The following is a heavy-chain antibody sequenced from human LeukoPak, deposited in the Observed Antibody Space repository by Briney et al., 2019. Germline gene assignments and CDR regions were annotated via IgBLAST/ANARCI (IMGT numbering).Heavy chain of an antibody. V-gene: IGHV4-30-2*01. CDR3: ARKLGYCSGGSCYPRANWFDP. D-gene: IGHD2-15*01. J-gene: IGHJ5*02. Sequence: PSETLSLTCAVSGGSISSGGYSWSWIRQPPGKGLEWIGYIYHSGSTYYNPSLKSRVTISVDRSKNQFSLKLSSVTAADTAVYYCARKLGYCSGGSCYPRANWFDPWGQGTLVTVSS. CDR2: IYHSGST. CDR1: GGSISSGGYS.